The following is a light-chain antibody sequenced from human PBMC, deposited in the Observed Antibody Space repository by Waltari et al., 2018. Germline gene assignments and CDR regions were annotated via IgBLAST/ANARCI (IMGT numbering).Light chain of an antibody. Sequence: QSVLTQPPSASGTPGQRVSVSCSGSTSNIGGNSVSWFHQPPGTAPKLLIYGFKQRPSGVPDRFSGSKSGTSASLAISGLQSEDEGVYYCAVWDDRLNGWVFGGGTRLTVL. CDR1: TSNIGGNS. J-gene: IGLJ3*02. V-gene: IGLV1-44*01. CDR2: GFK. CDR3: AVWDDRLNGWV.